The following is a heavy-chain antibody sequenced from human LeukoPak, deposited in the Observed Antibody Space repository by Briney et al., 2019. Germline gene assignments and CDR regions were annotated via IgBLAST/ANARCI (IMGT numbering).Heavy chain of an antibody. D-gene: IGHD6-13*01. J-gene: IGHJ4*02. Sequence: PSETLSLTCTVSGGSISSYYWSWIRQPPGKGLEWIGYIYYSGSTNYNPSLKSRVTISVDTSKNQFSLKLSSVTAADTAVYYCARQQGISSSWYLLGTTYYSDYWGQGTLVTVSS. V-gene: IGHV4-59*08. CDR3: ARQQGISSSWYLLGTTYYSDY. CDR2: IYYSGST. CDR1: GGSISSYY.